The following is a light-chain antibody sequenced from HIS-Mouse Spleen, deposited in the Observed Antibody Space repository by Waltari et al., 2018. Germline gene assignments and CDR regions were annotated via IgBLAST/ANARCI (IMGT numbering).Light chain of an antibody. Sequence: QSALTQPASVSGSPGQSITISCTGTSRYVGGYNYVSWYQQHPGKAPKLMIYDVSNRPSGVSNRFSGSKSGNTASLTISGLQAEDEADYYCSSYTSSSPLFGGGTKLTVL. V-gene: IGLV2-14*03. J-gene: IGLJ2*01. CDR3: SSYTSSSPL. CDR2: DVS. CDR1: SRYVGGYNY.